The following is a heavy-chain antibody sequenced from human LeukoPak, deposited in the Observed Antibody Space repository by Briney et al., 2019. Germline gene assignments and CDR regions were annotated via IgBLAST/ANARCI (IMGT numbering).Heavy chain of an antibody. V-gene: IGHV4-59*08. CDR2: IYYSGGT. J-gene: IGHJ6*03. Sequence: SETLSLTCTVSGGSISSYYWSWIRQPPGKGLEWIGYIYYSGGTNYNPSLKSRVTISVDTTKNQFSLKLSSVTAADTAVYYCARTTAVAGTATYYYYYMDVWGKGTTVTVSS. CDR3: ARTTAVAGTATYYYYYMDV. CDR1: GGSISSYY. D-gene: IGHD6-19*01.